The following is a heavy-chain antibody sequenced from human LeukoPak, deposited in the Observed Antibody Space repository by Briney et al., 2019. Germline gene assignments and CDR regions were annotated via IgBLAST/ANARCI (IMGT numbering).Heavy chain of an antibody. J-gene: IGHJ6*03. CDR1: GFTFDDYG. CDR3: ARVAGDYYDSGGYYLGYYYYYMDV. Sequence: GGSLRLSCAASGFTFDDYGMSWVRQAPGKGLEWVSGINWNGGSTGYADSVKGRFTISRDNAKNSLYLQMNSLRAEDTALYYCARVAGDYYDSGGYYLGYYYYYMDVWGKGTTVTVFS. D-gene: IGHD3-22*01. CDR2: INWNGGST. V-gene: IGHV3-20*04.